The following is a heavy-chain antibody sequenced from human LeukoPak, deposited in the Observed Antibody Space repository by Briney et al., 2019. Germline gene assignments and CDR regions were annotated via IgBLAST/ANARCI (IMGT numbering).Heavy chain of an antibody. Sequence: PSETLSLTCVVSGDSISSSSYYWGWIRQPPGKGLEWIGSIYYSGSTYYNPSLKSRVTISVDTSKNQFSLKLSSVTAADTAVYYCARQHRIFPQWELLAVWFDPWGQGTLVTVSS. CDR2: IYYSGST. CDR3: ARQHRIFPQWELLAVWFDP. CDR1: GDSISSSSYY. D-gene: IGHD1-26*01. J-gene: IGHJ5*02. V-gene: IGHV4-39*01.